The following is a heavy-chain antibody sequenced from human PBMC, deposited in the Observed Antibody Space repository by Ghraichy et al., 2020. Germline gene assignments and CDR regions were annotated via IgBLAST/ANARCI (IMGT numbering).Heavy chain of an antibody. CDR2: IDGDGTGT. J-gene: IGHJ4*02. CDR3: GTVFEF. Sequence: GGSLRLSCAASGFTFSNYWMHWVRQAPGKGLVWVSRIDGDGTGTSYADSVKGRFTISRDNAKNTLSLQMNTLRAEDTAVYYCGTVFEFWGQGTQVTVSS. V-gene: IGHV3-74*01. CDR1: GFTFSNYW.